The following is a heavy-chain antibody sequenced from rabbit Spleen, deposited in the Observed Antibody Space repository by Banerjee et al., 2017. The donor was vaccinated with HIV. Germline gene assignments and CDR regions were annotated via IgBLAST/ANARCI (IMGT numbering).Heavy chain of an antibody. J-gene: IGHJ6*01. CDR2: IYAGSRGAI. V-gene: IGHV1S45*01. Sequence: EQLEESGGDLVKPEGSLTLTCTASGFSFSSSYYMCWVRQAPGKGLEWIACIYAGSRGAIYCVRWAKGRFTTAKASSTTVTLQMTSLTAADTATYFCARDTGTSFSSYGMDLWGQGTLVTVS. CDR1: GFSFSSSYY. D-gene: IGHD7-1*01. CDR3: ARDTGTSFSSYGMDL.